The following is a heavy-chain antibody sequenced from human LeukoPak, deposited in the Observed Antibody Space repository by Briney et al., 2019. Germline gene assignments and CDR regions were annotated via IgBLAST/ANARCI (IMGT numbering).Heavy chain of an antibody. D-gene: IGHD6-13*01. V-gene: IGHV5-51*01. J-gene: IGHJ4*02. CDR2: IFPGDSDI. Sequence: PGESLKISCKGSGYSFTTYWIGWVRQMPGKGLEWMGIIFPGDSDIKYGPSFQGQVTISADKSISTAYLQWSSLKASDTAMYYCARRAAAGTMDYWGQGTLVTVSS. CDR3: ARRAAAGTMDY. CDR1: GYSFTTYW.